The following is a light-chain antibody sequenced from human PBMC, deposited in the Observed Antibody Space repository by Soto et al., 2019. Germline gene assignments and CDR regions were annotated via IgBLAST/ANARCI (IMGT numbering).Light chain of an antibody. CDR1: QSIYINY. J-gene: IGKJ2*01. Sequence: ELVLTQSPGTLSLSPGERATLSCRASQSIYINYLAWYQHKPGQAPRLLISGASTRATGIPDRFSGSGSGNDFTLTISRLDPEDFAVYICQQYGSPPYTFGQGTNVEIK. CDR3: QQYGSPPYT. V-gene: IGKV3-20*01. CDR2: GAS.